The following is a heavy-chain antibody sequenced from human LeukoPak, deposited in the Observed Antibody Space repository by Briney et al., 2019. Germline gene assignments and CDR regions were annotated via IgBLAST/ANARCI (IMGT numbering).Heavy chain of an antibody. J-gene: IGHJ2*01. D-gene: IGHD4-17*01. CDR2: FDPEDGEA. Sequence: ASVKVSCKVSGYTLTELSMHWVRQAPGKGLEWMGGFDPEDGEAIYAQKFQGRVTMTEDTSTDTAYMELSSLRSEDTAVYYCATGRGDYLTYWYFDLWGRGTLVTVSS. CDR3: ATGRGDYLTYWYFDL. V-gene: IGHV1-24*01. CDR1: GYTLTELS.